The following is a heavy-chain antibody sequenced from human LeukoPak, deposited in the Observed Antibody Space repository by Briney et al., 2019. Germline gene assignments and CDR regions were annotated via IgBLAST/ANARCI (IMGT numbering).Heavy chain of an antibody. CDR3: AAGYFDWLSPHYYYYYGMDV. D-gene: IGHD3-9*01. CDR2: ISAYNGNT. V-gene: IGHV1-18*01. Sequence: ASAKVSCKASGYTFTSSGISWVRQAPGQGLEWMGWISAYNGNTNYAQKLQGSVTMTTDTTTSTAYMELRRLRSDDTAVYYCAAGYFDWLSPHYYYYYGMDVWGQGTTVTVSS. J-gene: IGHJ6*02. CDR1: GYTFTSSG.